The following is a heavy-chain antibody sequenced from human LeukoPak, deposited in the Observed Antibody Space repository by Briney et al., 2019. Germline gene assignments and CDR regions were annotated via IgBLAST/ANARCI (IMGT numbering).Heavy chain of an antibody. Sequence: PGGSLRLSCAASGFTFSSYGMHWVRQAPGKGLEWVAVISHDGSKEYYADSVKGRFTISRDNSKNTLYLQMNSLRPEDTAVYYCAKVAGWDLFKDAFDIWGQGTMVIVSS. J-gene: IGHJ3*02. V-gene: IGHV3-30*18. CDR3: AKVAGWDLFKDAFDI. CDR2: ISHDGSKE. D-gene: IGHD3-10*01. CDR1: GFTFSSYG.